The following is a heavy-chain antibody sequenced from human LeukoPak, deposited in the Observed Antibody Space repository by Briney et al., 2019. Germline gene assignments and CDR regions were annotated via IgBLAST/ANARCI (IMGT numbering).Heavy chain of an antibody. CDR1: DVSFNYYY. Sequence: SETLSLACAVYDVSFNYYYWSWIRQPPGKGLEWIGEINHSGSTNYNPSLKSRVTISVATSKNQFSLKLSSVTAADTAVYYCARRARVWFVAQYYFDYWGQGTLVTVSS. J-gene: IGHJ4*02. V-gene: IGHV4-34*01. CDR2: INHSGST. CDR3: ARRARVWFVAQYYFDY. D-gene: IGHD3-10*01.